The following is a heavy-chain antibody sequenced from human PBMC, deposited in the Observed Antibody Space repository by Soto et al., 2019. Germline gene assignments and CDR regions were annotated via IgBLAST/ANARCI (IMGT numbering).Heavy chain of an antibody. CDR3: ARTGYDRSGYFVEYYFDY. CDR2: ISNDGSNP. J-gene: IGHJ4*02. Sequence: QVQLVESGGGVVQPERSLRLSCAASGFTFSKYAMHWGRQARGTGLEWVAVISNDGSNPYYADSVKGRFTISRDNSKNTLYRQMNSLREEDTAVYYCARTGYDRSGYFVEYYFDYWGQGTLVTVSS. V-gene: IGHV3-30-3*01. CDR1: GFTFSKYA. D-gene: IGHD3-22*01.